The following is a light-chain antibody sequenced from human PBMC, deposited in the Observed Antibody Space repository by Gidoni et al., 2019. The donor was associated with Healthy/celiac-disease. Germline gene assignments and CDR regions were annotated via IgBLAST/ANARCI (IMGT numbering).Light chain of an antibody. CDR2: AAS. CDR1: QSISSY. V-gene: IGKV1-39*01. CDR3: QQSYSTAVT. Sequence: MQTTPPSSLSASVGDRVTITCRASQSISSYLNWYQQKPGKAPKLLIYAASSLQSGVPSRFSGSGSGTDFTLTISSLQPEDFATYYCQQSYSTAVTFGHGTKVDIK. J-gene: IGKJ3*01.